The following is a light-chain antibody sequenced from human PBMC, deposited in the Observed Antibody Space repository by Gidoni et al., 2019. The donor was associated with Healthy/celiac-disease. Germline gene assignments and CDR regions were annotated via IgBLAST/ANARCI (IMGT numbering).Light chain of an antibody. CDR1: QSVSSY. V-gene: IGKV3-11*01. CDR2: DAS. J-gene: IGKJ4*01. CDR3: QQRSNWPT. Sequence: PATLSLSPGERATLSCRASQSVSSYLAWYQQKPGQAPRLLIYDASNRATGIPARFSGSGSGTDFTLTISSLETEDFAVYYCQQRSNWPTFGGGTKVEIK.